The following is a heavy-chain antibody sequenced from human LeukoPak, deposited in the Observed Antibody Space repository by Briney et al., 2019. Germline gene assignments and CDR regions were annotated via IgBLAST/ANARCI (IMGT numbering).Heavy chain of an antibody. J-gene: IGHJ5*02. CDR1: GGSISSYY. Sequence: SETLSLTCTVSGGSISSYYWSWIRQPPGKGLDWIGYSYTSGSTNYNPSLKSRVTISVDTSKNQFSLKLSSVTAADTAVYYCARRVVFRQNRGYCSGGSCQNWFDPWGQGTLVTVSS. CDR2: SYTSGST. D-gene: IGHD2-15*01. CDR3: ARRVVFRQNRGYCSGGSCQNWFDP. V-gene: IGHV4-4*09.